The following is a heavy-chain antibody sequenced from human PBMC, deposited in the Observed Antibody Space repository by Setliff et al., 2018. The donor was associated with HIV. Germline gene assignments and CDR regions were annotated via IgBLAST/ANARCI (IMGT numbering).Heavy chain of an antibody. J-gene: IGHJ4*02. D-gene: IGHD3-22*01. Sequence: SETLSLTCTVSGGSISSGDYYWSWIRQPPGKGLEWIGYIYYSGSTYYNPSLKSRVTISVDTSKNQFSLKLSSVTAADTAIYYCARDLYDTSGFLDYWGQGTLVTVSS. CDR3: ARDLYDTSGFLDY. V-gene: IGHV4-30-4*08. CDR1: GGSISSGDYY. CDR2: IYYSGST.